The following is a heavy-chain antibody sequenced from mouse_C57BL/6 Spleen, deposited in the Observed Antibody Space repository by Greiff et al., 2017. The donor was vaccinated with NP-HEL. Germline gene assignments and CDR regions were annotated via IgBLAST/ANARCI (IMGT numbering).Heavy chain of an antibody. CDR1: GFTFSSYT. Sequence: EVMLVESGGGLVKPGGSLKLSCAASGFTFSSYTMSWVRQTPEKRLEWVATISGGGGNTYYPDSVKGRFTISRDNAKNTLYLKMSSLRSEDTALYYCARWAYYSNHGAMDYWGQGTSVTVSS. V-gene: IGHV5-9*01. CDR3: ARWAYYSNHGAMDY. J-gene: IGHJ4*01. D-gene: IGHD2-5*01. CDR2: ISGGGGNT.